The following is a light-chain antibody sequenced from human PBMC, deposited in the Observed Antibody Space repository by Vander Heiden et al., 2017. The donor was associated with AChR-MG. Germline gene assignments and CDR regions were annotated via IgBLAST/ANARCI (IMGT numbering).Light chain of an antibody. CDR3: QQYNDLVYLT. J-gene: IGKJ4*01. CDR1: HDITKS. Sequence: DIQMTQSPSSMSAAVGDRVTITCQASHDITKSLNWYQHKAGKAPKLLIYDASNLEVGVPSRFSGSGSGTDFTFTISSLQPEDVATYYCQQYNDLVYLTFGGGTKVDIQ. V-gene: IGKV1-33*01. CDR2: DAS.